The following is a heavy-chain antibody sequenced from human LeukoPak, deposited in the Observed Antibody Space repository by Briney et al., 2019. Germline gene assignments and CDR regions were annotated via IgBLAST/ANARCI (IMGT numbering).Heavy chain of an antibody. J-gene: IGHJ4*02. CDR1: GFTFSDAW. D-gene: IGHD3-22*01. CDR3: TTDVYYYDSSGYSIDY. CDR2: IKSKTDGGTT. V-gene: IGHV3-15*01. Sequence: GGSLRLSFAASGFTFSDAWMSWVRQAPGKGLEWVGRIKSKTDGGTTDYAAPVKGRFTISRDDSKNTLYLQMNSLKTEDTAVYYCTTDVYYYDSSGYSIDYWGQGTLVTVSS.